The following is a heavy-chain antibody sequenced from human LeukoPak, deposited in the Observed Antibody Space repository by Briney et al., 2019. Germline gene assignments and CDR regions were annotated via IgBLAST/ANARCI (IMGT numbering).Heavy chain of an antibody. V-gene: IGHV3-48*01. D-gene: IGHD4-23*01. CDR1: GFTFSRFG. CDR3: ARDSSDYGGKGVDY. Sequence: GGSLRLSCAASGFTFSRFGMNWVRQAPGKGLEWISYISSSSSTIYYADSVKGRFTISRDNSKNTLYLQMNSLRAEDTAVYYCARDSSDYGGKGVDYWGQGTLVTVSS. J-gene: IGHJ4*02. CDR2: ISSSSSTI.